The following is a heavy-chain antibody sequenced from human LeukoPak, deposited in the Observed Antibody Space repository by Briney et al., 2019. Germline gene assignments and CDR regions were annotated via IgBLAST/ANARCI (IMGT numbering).Heavy chain of an antibody. CDR2: ISAYNGNT. D-gene: IGHD3-22*01. J-gene: IGHJ4*02. CDR3: ARATYYYDSSGYYDPYYFDY. V-gene: IGHV1-18*01. CDR1: GYTFTSYG. Sequence: GASVKVSCKASGYTFTSYGISWVRQAPGQGLEWMGWISAYNGNTNYAQKLQGRVTMTTDTSTSTVYMELRSLRSGDTAVYYCARATYYYDSSGYYDPYYFDYWGQGTLVTVSS.